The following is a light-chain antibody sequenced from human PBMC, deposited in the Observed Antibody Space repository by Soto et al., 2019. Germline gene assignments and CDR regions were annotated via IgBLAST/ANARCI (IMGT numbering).Light chain of an antibody. CDR2: DAS. CDR3: QQRSNWPL. J-gene: IGKJ3*01. Sequence: EIVLTQSPATLSLSPGERATISCRASQSVSSYLAWYQQKPGQAPMLLIYDASHWDSGIPSRFSGSGSGTDFPLTSSSLEPEDVAVYYFQQRSNWPLFGPGTKVDI. CDR1: QSVSSY. V-gene: IGKV3-11*01.